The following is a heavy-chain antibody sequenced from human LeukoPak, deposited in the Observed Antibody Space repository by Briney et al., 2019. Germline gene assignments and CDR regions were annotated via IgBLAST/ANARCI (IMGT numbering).Heavy chain of an antibody. Sequence: GGSLRLSCGASGFTFSRYAMSWARQAPGKGLEWVAFIRSDGSNKYYADSVKGRFTISRDNSKNTLYLQMNSLRAEDTAVYYCAKFFTGEYVRAFDVWGQGTMVTVSS. CDR3: AKFFTGEYVRAFDV. V-gene: IGHV3-30*02. CDR1: GFTFSRYA. J-gene: IGHJ3*01. D-gene: IGHD3-10*02. CDR2: IRSDGSNK.